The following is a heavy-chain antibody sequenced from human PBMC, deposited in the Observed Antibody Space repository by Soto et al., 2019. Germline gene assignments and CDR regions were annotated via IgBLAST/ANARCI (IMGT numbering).Heavy chain of an antibody. CDR3: ERAIYPLVPAAMRGFAY. D-gene: IGHD2-2*01. CDR1: GFTFSSYA. V-gene: IGHV3-30-3*01. CDR2: ISYDGSNK. J-gene: IGHJ4*02. Sequence: QVQLVESGGGVVQPGRSLRLSCAASGFTFSSYAMHWVRQAPGKGLEWVAVISYDGSNKYYADSVKGRFTISIDNSKNTLYLPVNSLRAEDTAVYYCERAIYPLVPAAMRGFAYWGQGTLVTVSS.